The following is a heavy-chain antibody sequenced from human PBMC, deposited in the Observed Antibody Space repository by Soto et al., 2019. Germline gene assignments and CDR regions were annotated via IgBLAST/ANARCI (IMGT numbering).Heavy chain of an antibody. CDR3: ARTYVTHMVVVPAAKDYMDV. Sequence: SETLSLTCTVSGGSIISSNYYWGWIRQPPGKGLEWIGSLYYSGSTYYNPSLKSRVTTSVDTSKNQFSLKLSSVTAADTAVYNCARTYVTHMVVVPAAKDYMDVWGKGTTVTSP. V-gene: IGHV4-39*01. J-gene: IGHJ6*03. D-gene: IGHD2-2*01. CDR2: LYYSGST. CDR1: GGSIISSNYY.